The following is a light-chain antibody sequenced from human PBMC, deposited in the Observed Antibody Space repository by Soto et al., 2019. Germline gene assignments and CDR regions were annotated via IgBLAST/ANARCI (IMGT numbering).Light chain of an antibody. CDR1: QILLHSNGYNY. Sequence: DIVITHSPLSLPVTPVEPASISFMSSQILLHSNGYNYLDWYLQKPGQSPQLLIYLGSNRASGVPDRFSGSGSGTDFTLKISRVEAEDVGVYHCMKALQTLLNFGGGTKVDIK. CDR2: LGS. V-gene: IGKV2-28*01. CDR3: MKALQTLLN. J-gene: IGKJ4*01.